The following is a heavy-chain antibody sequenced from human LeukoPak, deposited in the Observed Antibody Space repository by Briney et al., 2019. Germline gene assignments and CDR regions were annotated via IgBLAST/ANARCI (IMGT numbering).Heavy chain of an antibody. CDR2: ISYDGSNK. CDR1: GFTFSSYG. Sequence: PGGSLRLSCAASGFTFSSYGMHWVRQAPGKGLEWVAVISYDGSNKYYADSVKGRFTISRDNSKNTLYLQMNSLRAEDTAVYYCARNSLEYSSLDYWGQGTLVTVSS. D-gene: IGHD6-6*01. CDR3: ARNSLEYSSLDY. V-gene: IGHV3-30*19. J-gene: IGHJ4*02.